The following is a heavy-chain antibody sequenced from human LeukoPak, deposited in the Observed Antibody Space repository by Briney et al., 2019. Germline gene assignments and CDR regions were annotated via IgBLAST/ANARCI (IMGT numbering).Heavy chain of an antibody. CDR2: ISPDGTTT. CDR1: GFTFSNSW. Sequence: GGSLRLSCAASGFTFSNSWMHWVRQAPGKGLVWVSGISPDGTTTNHADSMKGRFTISRDNAKDTLYLQMNSLRAEDTAVYYCMRSFDYWGQGTLVTVSS. V-gene: IGHV3-74*01. J-gene: IGHJ4*02. CDR3: MRSFDY.